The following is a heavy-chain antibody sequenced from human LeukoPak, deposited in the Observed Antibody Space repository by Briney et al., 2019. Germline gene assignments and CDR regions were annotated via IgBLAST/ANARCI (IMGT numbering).Heavy chain of an antibody. CDR3: AKDRRGDTYYYYGMDV. J-gene: IGHJ6*04. CDR2: ISYDGSNK. D-gene: IGHD4-17*01. V-gene: IGHV3-30*18. CDR1: GFTFSSYG. Sequence: PGGSLRLSCAASGFTFSSYGMHWVRQAPGKGLEWVAVISYDGSNKYYADSVKGRFTISRDNSKNTLYLQMNSLRAEDTAVYYCAKDRRGDTYYYYGMDVWGEGTTVTVSS.